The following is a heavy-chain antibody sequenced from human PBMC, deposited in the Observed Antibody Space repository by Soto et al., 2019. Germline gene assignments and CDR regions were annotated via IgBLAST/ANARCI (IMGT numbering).Heavy chain of an antibody. CDR3: ARVMYYYDSSGYPY. Sequence: PGGSLRLSCAASGFTFSSYSMNWVRQAPGKGLEWVSSISSSSSYIYYADSVKDRFTISRDNAKNSLYLQMNSLRAEDTAVYYCARVMYYYDSSGYPYWGQGTLVTVSS. J-gene: IGHJ4*02. CDR2: ISSSSSYI. V-gene: IGHV3-21*01. CDR1: GFTFSSYS. D-gene: IGHD3-22*01.